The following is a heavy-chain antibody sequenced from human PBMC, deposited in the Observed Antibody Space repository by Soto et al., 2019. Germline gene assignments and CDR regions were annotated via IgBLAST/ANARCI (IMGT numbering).Heavy chain of an antibody. CDR2: INPSGCST. CDR1: GYTFTSYY. CDR3: ARDPPCSSTSCYTPLGYYGMDV. V-gene: IGHV1-46*01. Sequence: ASVKVSCKASGYTFTSYYMHWVRQAPGQGLEWMGIINPSGCSTSYAQKFQGRVTMTRDTSTSTVYMELSSRRSEDTAVYYCARDPPCSSTSCYTPLGYYGMDVWGQGTTVTVSS. D-gene: IGHD2-2*02. J-gene: IGHJ6*02.